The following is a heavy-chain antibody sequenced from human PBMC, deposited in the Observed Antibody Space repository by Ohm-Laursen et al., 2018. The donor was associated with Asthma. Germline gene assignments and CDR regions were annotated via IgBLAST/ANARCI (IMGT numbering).Heavy chain of an antibody. CDR2: ISYVGSTK. Sequence: SLRLSCAASGFTFSNFAMHWVRQAPGKGLEWVAFISYVGSTKYYADSVQGRFTISRDNSKDTLYLQMNSLRAEDTAVYYCARLLVDTAMVNPYYYYGMDVWGQGTTVTVS. CDR3: ARLLVDTAMVNPYYYYGMDV. V-gene: IGHV3-30*04. CDR1: GFTFSNFA. D-gene: IGHD5-18*01. J-gene: IGHJ6*02.